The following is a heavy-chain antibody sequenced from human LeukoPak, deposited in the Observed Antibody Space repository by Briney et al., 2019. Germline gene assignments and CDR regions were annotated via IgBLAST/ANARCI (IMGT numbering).Heavy chain of an antibody. D-gene: IGHD6-13*01. CDR1: GYSFVGYG. CDR3: ARGYSSPVPNFDY. CDR2: FNPENGNT. J-gene: IGHJ4*02. V-gene: IGHV1-18*01. Sequence: ASVKVSCKASGYSFVGYGITWVRQAPGQGLGWMGWFNPENGNTNYAQKVQGRVTMTADTSTSTSYMELRSLRSDDTAVYYCARGYSSPVPNFDYWGQGTLVTVSS.